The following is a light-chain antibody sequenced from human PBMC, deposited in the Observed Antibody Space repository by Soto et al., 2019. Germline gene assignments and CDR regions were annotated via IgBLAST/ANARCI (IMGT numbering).Light chain of an antibody. CDR3: QQYGTLPIT. CDR1: QSISSW. J-gene: IGKJ5*01. V-gene: IGKV1-5*03. CDR2: KAS. Sequence: DIQMTQSPSTLSASVGDRVTITCRASQSISSWLAWYQQKPGKAPKLLIYKASSLESGVPSRFSGSGSGTEFTLTISSLQPDDFATYYCQQYGTLPITFGQGTRLEIK.